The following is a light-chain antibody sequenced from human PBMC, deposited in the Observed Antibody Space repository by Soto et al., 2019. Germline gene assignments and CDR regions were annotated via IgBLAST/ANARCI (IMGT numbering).Light chain of an antibody. J-gene: IGKJ2*01. CDR1: ESWDLL. CDR3: QQRSNWLYT. CDR2: DAS. Sequence: EVVLTHSPATLFFSRGESHTLSWCARESWDLLFAWYQQKPGQAPRLLIYDASNRASGIPARFSGSGSGTDFTLTISSLEPEDFAVYYCQQRSNWLYTFGQGTKLEIK. V-gene: IGKV3-11*01.